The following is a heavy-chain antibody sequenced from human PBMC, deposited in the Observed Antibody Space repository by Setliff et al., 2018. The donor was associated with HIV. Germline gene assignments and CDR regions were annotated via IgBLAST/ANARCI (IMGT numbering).Heavy chain of an antibody. V-gene: IGHV1-69*02. CDR1: RSTFNSHT. CDR3: VRGVQSPPHYSYYYMDV. CDR2: IIPILGVA. J-gene: IGHJ6*03. Sequence: GASVKVSCKASRSTFNSHTINWVRQAPGQGLDWMGRIIPILGVANYAQRFQGKVTITADKSTSTAYMELTSLRFDDTAMYDCVRGVQSPPHYSYYYMDVWGEGTMVTVSS. D-gene: IGHD3-3*01.